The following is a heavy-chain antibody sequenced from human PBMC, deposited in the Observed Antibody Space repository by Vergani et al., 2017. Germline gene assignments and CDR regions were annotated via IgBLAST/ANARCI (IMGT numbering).Heavy chain of an antibody. Sequence: QVQVVQSGAEVKKSGASVKVSCKTSGYTFSNYYMHWVRQAPGQGLEWMGIINPSGGHTNYAQKFQGRVTMTRDTSTSTVYMELSSLRSEDTAIYYCARVVPAATWFDPWGQGTLVTVSS. D-gene: IGHD2-2*01. CDR3: ARVVPAATWFDP. CDR1: GYTFSNYY. V-gene: IGHV1-46*03. CDR2: INPSGGHT. J-gene: IGHJ5*02.